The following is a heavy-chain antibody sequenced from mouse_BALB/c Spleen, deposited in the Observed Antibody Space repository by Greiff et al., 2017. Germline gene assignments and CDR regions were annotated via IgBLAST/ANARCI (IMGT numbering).Heavy chain of an antibody. J-gene: IGHJ2*01. V-gene: IGHV14-4*02. CDR3: NVPGTGNY. D-gene: IGHD4-1*01. Sequence: EVQLQQSGAELVRSGASVKLSCTASGFNIKDYYMHWVKQRPEQGLEWIGWIDPENGDTEYAPKFQGKATMTADTSSNTAYLQLSSLTSEDTAVYYCNVPGTGNYWGQGTTRTVSS. CDR2: IDPENGDT. CDR1: GFNIKDYY.